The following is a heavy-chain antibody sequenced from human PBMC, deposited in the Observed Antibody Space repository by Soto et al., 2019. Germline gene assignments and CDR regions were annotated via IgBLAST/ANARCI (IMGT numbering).Heavy chain of an antibody. J-gene: IGHJ6*02. CDR3: ASNTRGGYYYYYYGMDV. D-gene: IGHD2-2*02. CDR1: GGSITSYH. CDR2: INHSGST. V-gene: IGHV4-34*01. Sequence: SETLSLTCIVSGGSITSYHWSWIRQFPGKGLEWIGEINHSGSTNYNPSLKSRVTISVDTSKNQFSLKLSSVTAADTAVYYCASNTRGGYYYYYYGMDVWGQGTTVTVSS.